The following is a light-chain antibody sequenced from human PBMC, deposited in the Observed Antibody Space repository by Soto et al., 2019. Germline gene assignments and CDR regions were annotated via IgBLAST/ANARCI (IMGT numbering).Light chain of an antibody. CDR1: QSISSY. V-gene: IGKV3-11*01. Sequence: ETVLTQSPATLSLSPWERATLSCRASQSISSYLAWYQQKPGQAPRLLIYDASNRATGIPARFSGSGSGTDFTLTISSLEPEDFAVYYCHQYGSSPWTFGQGTKVDIK. CDR2: DAS. CDR3: HQYGSSPWT. J-gene: IGKJ1*01.